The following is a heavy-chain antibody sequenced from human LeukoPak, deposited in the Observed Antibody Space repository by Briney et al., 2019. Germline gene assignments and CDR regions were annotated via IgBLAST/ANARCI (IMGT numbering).Heavy chain of an antibody. CDR3: ARGAAATY. Sequence: SETLSLTCTVSGGSISSYYWSWIRQPPGKGLEWIGYIYYSGSTNYNPSLKSRVTISVDTSKNQFSLKLSSVTAADTAVFYCARGAAATYWGQGTLVTVSS. J-gene: IGHJ4*02. D-gene: IGHD6-13*01. CDR2: IYYSGST. CDR1: GGSISSYY. V-gene: IGHV4-59*01.